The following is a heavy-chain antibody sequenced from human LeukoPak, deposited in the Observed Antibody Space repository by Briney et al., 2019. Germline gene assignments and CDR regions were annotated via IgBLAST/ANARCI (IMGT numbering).Heavy chain of an antibody. J-gene: IGHJ4*02. Sequence: GGSLRLSCAASGFTVSNNYMSWVRQAPGKGLEWVSVIYSAGTTYYADSVKGRFTISRDNSMNTLYLQMNSLRAEDTAVYYCAVHIAAAFDYWGQGAPVTVSS. CDR1: GFTVSNNY. D-gene: IGHD6-13*01. CDR2: IYSAGTT. V-gene: IGHV3-53*01. CDR3: AVHIAAAFDY.